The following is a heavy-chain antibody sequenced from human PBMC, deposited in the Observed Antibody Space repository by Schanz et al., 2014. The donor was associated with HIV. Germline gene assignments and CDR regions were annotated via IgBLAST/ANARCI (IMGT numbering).Heavy chain of an antibody. D-gene: IGHD4-17*01. CDR1: GYTFSDYY. Sequence: VQLVESGGGPVKPGGSVRLSCVASGYTFSDYYMSWIRQAPGKGLEWVSYISSTSSTISYRDSVKGRFTISRDNAKNSLYLQMTSLRVEDTAVYYCATTWRAMYGELDYWGQGTLVTVSS. CDR3: ATTWRAMYGELDY. CDR2: ISSTSSTI. J-gene: IGHJ4*02. V-gene: IGHV3-11*01.